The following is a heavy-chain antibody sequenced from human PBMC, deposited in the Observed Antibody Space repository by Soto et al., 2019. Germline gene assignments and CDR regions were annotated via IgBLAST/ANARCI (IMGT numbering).Heavy chain of an antibody. J-gene: IGHJ3*02. Sequence: QVQLQQWGAGLLKPSETLSLTCAVFGGSVNSGNYYWSWIRQPPGKGLEWIGEMSHSGGTHFYPSLKSRVTISVDTSKHQFSLKMSSVTAADTALYYCARVERGTATTVVDAFDIWGPGTMVTVSS. D-gene: IGHD1-1*01. CDR2: MSHSGGT. V-gene: IGHV4-34*01. CDR1: GGSVNSGNYY. CDR3: ARVERGTATTVVDAFDI.